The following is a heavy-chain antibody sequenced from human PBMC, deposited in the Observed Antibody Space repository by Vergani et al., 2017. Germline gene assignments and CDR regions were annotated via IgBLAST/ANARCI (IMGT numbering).Heavy chain of an antibody. CDR3: ARPVGPSAIADGYHV. CDR1: GASVSRGTYY. V-gene: IGHV4-61*02. D-gene: IGHD3-10*01. Sequence: QVQLQESGPGLLKPSQTLSLTCTVSGASVSRGTYYWTWIRQPAGKKLEWIVRMYTSGHTIYNPSLESRVTMSVDTSKNLFSLRLKSVTATDTGMYYCARPVGPSAIADGYHVWGQGTMVTVS. J-gene: IGHJ3*01. CDR2: MYTSGHT.